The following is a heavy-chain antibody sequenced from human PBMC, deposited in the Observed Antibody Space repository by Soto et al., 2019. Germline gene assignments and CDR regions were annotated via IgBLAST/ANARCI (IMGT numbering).Heavy chain of an antibody. CDR1: GGSISSGDYY. Sequence: QVQLQESGPGLVKPSQTLSLTCTVSGGSISSGDYYWSWIRQPPGKGLEWIGYIYYSGSTYYTPSLKGRVTSSVDTSKNQVSLKLSSVTAADTAVYYCARGGAYYYYAMDVWGQGTTVTVSS. CDR3: ARGGAYYYYAMDV. CDR2: IYYSGST. V-gene: IGHV4-30-4*01. J-gene: IGHJ6*02.